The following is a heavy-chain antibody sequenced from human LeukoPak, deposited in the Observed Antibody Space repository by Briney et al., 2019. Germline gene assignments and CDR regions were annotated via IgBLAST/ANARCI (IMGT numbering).Heavy chain of an antibody. CDR3: ARLPLSVPAAILGYYYYYYMDV. D-gene: IGHD2-2*02. CDR1: GGSISSSSYY. J-gene: IGHJ6*03. V-gene: IGHV4-39*01. Sequence: SETLSLTCTVSGGSISSSSYYWGWIRQPPGKGLEWIGSIYYSGSTYYNPSLKSRVTISVDTSKNQFSLKLSSVTAADTAVYYCARLPLSVPAAILGYYYYYYMDVWGTGTTVTVSS. CDR2: IYYSGST.